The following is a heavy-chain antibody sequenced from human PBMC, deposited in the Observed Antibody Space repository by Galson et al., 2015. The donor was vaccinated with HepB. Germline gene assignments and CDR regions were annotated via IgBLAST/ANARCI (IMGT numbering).Heavy chain of an antibody. CDR3: ASLYSSGREVYYYGMDV. Sequence: SLRLSCAASGFTFSRYSMNWVRQAPGKGLEWVSSISSSSSYIYYADSVKGRFTISRDNAKNSLYLQMNSLRAEDTAVYYCASLYSSGREVYYYGMDVWGQGTTVTVSS. CDR2: ISSSSSYI. V-gene: IGHV3-21*01. J-gene: IGHJ6*02. CDR1: GFTFSRYS. D-gene: IGHD6-19*01.